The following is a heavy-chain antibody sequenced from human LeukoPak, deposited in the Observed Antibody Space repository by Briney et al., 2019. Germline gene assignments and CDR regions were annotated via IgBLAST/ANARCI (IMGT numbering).Heavy chain of an antibody. CDR2: IYYSGST. V-gene: IGHV4-31*03. J-gene: IGHJ5*02. D-gene: IGHD2-2*01. Sequence: SETLSLTCTVSGGSISSGGYYWSWIRQHPGKGLEWIGYIYYSGSTYYNPSLKSRVTISVDTPKNQFSLKLSSVTAADTAVYYCARVSGGIVVVPAENWFDPWGQGTLVTVSS. CDR3: ARVSGGIVVVPAENWFDP. CDR1: GGSISSGGYY.